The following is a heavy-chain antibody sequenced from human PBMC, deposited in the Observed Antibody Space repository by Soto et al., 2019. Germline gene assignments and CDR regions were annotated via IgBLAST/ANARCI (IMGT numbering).Heavy chain of an antibody. D-gene: IGHD2-15*01. V-gene: IGHV1-69*04. J-gene: IGHJ4*02. Sequence: SVKVSCKASGCTFSSYTISWVRQAPGQGLEWMGRIIPILGIANYAQKFQGRVTITADKSTSTAYMELSSLRSEDTAVYYCARELPATVPDYWGQGTLVTVSS. CDR1: GCTFSSYT. CDR3: ARELPATVPDY. CDR2: IIPILGIA.